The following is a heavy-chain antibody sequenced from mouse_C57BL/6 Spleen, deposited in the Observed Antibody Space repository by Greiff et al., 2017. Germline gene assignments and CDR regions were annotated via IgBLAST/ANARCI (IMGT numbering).Heavy chain of an antibody. CDR1: GYTFTDYE. V-gene: IGHV1-15*01. CDR3: TRGLLIFDY. J-gene: IGHJ2*01. Sequence: QVQLLPSWAVLVRPGASLTLSCQSSGYTFTDYEMLWLKPTPVHGLEWIGAIDPETGGTAYNQKFKGKAILTADKSSSTAYMELRSLTSEDSAVYYCTRGLLIFDYWGQGTTLTVSS. CDR2: IDPETGGT. D-gene: IGHD2-10*01.